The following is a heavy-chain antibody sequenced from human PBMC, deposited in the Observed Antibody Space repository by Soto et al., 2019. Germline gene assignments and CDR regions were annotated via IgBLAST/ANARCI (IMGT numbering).Heavy chain of an antibody. J-gene: IGHJ6*02. Sequence: ASVKVSCKASGYTFTSYGISWVRKGPGQGLEWLGWISAYNGNTNYAQKLQGRVTMTTDTSTSTAYMELRSLRSDDTAVYYCARRYCSGGSCWVGYYYYGMDVWGQGTTVTVS. CDR3: ARRYCSGGSCWVGYYYYGMDV. V-gene: IGHV1-18*01. D-gene: IGHD2-15*01. CDR2: ISAYNGNT. CDR1: GYTFTSYG.